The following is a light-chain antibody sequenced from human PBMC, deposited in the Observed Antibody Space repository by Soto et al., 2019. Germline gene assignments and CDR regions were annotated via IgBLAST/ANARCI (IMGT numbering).Light chain of an antibody. Sequence: EIVLTQSPATLSLSPGERATLSCRASQRVSSYLAWYQQKPGQAPRLLIHDASNRATGIPARFSGSGSWTDFTLTISSLEPEDFAVYYCQTRSNWLFVQGTLLKIK. V-gene: IGKV3-11*01. CDR2: DAS. J-gene: IGKJ5*01. CDR3: QTRSNWL. CDR1: QRVSSY.